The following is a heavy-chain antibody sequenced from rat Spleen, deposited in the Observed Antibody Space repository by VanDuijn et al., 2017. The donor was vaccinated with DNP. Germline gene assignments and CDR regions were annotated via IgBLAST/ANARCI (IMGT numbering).Heavy chain of an antibody. Sequence: EVQLVESGGALVQPGRSLKLSCTASGFTFSDYFMAWVRQAPTKGLEWVAYISLDGGRTYYGDSVKGRFTISRDNTKSTLYLQMNSLRSEDTATYYCASWGIRAYYFDSWGQGVMVTVSS. CDR3: ASWGIRAYYFDS. CDR2: ISLDGGRT. V-gene: IGHV5-22*01. D-gene: IGHD4-3*01. CDR1: GFTFSDYF. J-gene: IGHJ2*01.